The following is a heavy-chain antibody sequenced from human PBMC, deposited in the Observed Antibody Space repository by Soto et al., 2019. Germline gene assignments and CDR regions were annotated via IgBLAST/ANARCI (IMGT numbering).Heavy chain of an antibody. Sequence: PSETLSLTCTVSGGSISTYYWSWIRQPPGKGLEWIGYIYYSGSTNYKPSLKSRVTISLDTSKNQFSLKLSSVTAADTAVYYCARAWWELPGAFDIWGQGTMVTVSS. V-gene: IGHV4-59*01. CDR2: IYYSGST. CDR3: ARAWWELPGAFDI. D-gene: IGHD1-26*01. CDR1: GGSISTYY. J-gene: IGHJ3*02.